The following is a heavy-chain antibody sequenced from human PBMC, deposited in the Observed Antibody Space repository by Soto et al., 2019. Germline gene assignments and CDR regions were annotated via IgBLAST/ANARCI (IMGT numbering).Heavy chain of an antibody. CDR2: IYYSGSI. CDR3: AREDDGGDREYSGLDV. D-gene: IGHD2-21*02. V-gene: IGHV4-30-4*08. Sequence: QVQLQQSGPGLVKPSQPLSLTCTVSGGSIRSDNYHWTWIRQSPGKGLEWIGYIYYSGSIFYNSSFKSRVTISVDTSRNQFSLQLSSVTAADTAVYFCAREDDGGDREYSGLDVWGQGTTVPVSS. J-gene: IGHJ6*02. CDR1: GGSIRSDNYH.